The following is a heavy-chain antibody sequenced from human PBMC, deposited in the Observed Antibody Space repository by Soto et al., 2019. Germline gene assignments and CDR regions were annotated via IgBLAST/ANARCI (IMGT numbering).Heavy chain of an antibody. D-gene: IGHD2-21*01. CDR1: GYPFTSYA. CDR3: AREFPNTCYFDS. J-gene: IGHJ4*02. Sequence: SVKVSCKASGYPFTSYAMHWVRQAPGQRLEWMGWIIPIFGTANYAQKFQGRVTITADESTSTVYMDLSSLRSEDTAIYYCAREFPNTCYFDSWGQGTLVTVSS. CDR2: IIPIFGTA. V-gene: IGHV1-69*13.